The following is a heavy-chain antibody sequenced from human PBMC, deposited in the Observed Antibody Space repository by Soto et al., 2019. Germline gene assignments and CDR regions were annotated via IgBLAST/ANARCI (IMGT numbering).Heavy chain of an antibody. J-gene: IGHJ4*02. CDR1: GFTFSSYA. D-gene: IGHD6-13*01. V-gene: IGHV3-30-3*01. CDR3: ARVRVIPSSSWDSGFDY. Sequence: QVQLVESGGGVVKPGRSLRLSCAASGFTFSSYAMHWVRQAPGKGLEWVAVISYDGSNKYYADSVKGRFTISRDNSKNTLNLQMNSLRAEDTAVYYCARVRVIPSSSWDSGFDYWGQGTLVTVSS. CDR2: ISYDGSNK.